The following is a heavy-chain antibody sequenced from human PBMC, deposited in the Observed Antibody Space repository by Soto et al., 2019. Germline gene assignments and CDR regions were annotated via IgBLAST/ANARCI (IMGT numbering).Heavy chain of an antibody. D-gene: IGHD6-13*01. CDR1: GFTFSSYW. Sequence: EVQLVESGGGLVQPGGSLRLSCAASGFTFSSYWMTWVRQAPGKGLEWVANIKQDESKRYYVDSVEGRFIISRDNAKNSLFLQMNSLRAEDTAVYYCARDSSPSYSSRWYDAFDIWGQGTMVTVSS. V-gene: IGHV3-7*05. CDR2: IKQDESKR. CDR3: ARDSSPSYSSRWYDAFDI. J-gene: IGHJ3*02.